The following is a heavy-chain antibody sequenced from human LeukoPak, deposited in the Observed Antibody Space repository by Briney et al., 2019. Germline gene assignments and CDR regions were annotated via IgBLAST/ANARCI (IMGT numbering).Heavy chain of an antibody. V-gene: IGHV1-18*01. D-gene: IGHD3-3*01. J-gene: IGHJ4*02. CDR1: GYTFTSYG. Sequence: ASVKVSCKASGYTFTSYGISWVRQAPGQGLEWMGWSSAYNGNTNYGRKLQGRVTMTTDTSTSTAYMELRSLKSDDTAVYYCARDHRYYDFWSGSTCFDYWGQGTLVTVSS. CDR3: ARDHRYYDFWSGSTCFDY. CDR2: SSAYNGNT.